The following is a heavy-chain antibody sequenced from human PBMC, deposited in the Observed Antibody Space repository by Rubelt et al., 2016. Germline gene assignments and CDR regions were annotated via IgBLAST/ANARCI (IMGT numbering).Heavy chain of an antibody. J-gene: IGHJ4*02. CDR1: GYSFTTYS. V-gene: IGHV1-3*01. Sequence: QVQLVQSGAEVKKPGASVKVSCKAAGYSFTTYSIHWVRQAPGQRLEWMGWINAGNGNTKYSQKFQGRGTITGDTSAGTAFMELSSLRSEDTAIYYCATGYSSGWYVAYWGQGTLVTVSS. D-gene: IGHD6-19*01. CDR3: ATGYSSGWYVAY. CDR2: INAGNGNT.